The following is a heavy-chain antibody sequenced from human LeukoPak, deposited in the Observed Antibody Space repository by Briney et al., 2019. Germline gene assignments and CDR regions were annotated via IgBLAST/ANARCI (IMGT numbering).Heavy chain of an antibody. D-gene: IGHD4-17*01. CDR1: GFTFSSYG. Sequence: PGGSLRLSCAASGFTFSSYGMHWVRQAPGKGLEWVAVIWYDGSNKYYADSVKGRFTISRDNSKNTLYLQMNSLRAEDTVVYYCARDLEGDYGAMNWPWGQGTLVTVSS. J-gene: IGHJ5*02. CDR2: IWYDGSNK. V-gene: IGHV3-33*01. CDR3: ARDLEGDYGAMNWP.